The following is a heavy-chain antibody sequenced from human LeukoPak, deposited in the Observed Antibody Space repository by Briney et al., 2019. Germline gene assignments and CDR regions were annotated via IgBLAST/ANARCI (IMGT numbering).Heavy chain of an antibody. CDR3: LTRSLVTVSGNYYMDV. Sequence: GGSLRLSCAASGFTFSSYAMSWVRQAPGKGLEWVSAISGSGGSTYYADSVKGRFTISRDNSKNTLYLQMNSLRAEDTAVYYCLTRSLVTVSGNYYMDVWGKGTTVSVSS. J-gene: IGHJ6*03. V-gene: IGHV3-23*01. CDR1: GFTFSSYA. CDR2: ISGSGGST. D-gene: IGHD1-26*01.